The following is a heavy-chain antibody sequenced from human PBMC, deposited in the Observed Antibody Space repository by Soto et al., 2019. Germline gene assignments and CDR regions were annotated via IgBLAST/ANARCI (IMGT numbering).Heavy chain of an antibody. CDR2: IYYSGST. Sequence: PSETLSLTCTVSGGSISSGGYYWSWIRQHPGKGLEWIGYIYYSGSTYYNPSLKSRVTISVDTSKNQFSLKLSSVTAADTAVYYCARGKLHLGELSFPLDAFDIWGQGTMVTVSS. D-gene: IGHD3-16*02. CDR3: ARGKLHLGELSFPLDAFDI. CDR1: GGSISSGGYY. J-gene: IGHJ3*02. V-gene: IGHV4-31*03.